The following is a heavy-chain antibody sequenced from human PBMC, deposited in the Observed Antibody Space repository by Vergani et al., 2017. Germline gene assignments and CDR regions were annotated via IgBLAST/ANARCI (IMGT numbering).Heavy chain of an antibody. D-gene: IGHD3-10*01. Sequence: QVQLQQWGAGLLKPSETLSLTCAVYGGPFSGYSWSWIRQPPGKGLEWIGEINHGGSTNYSPSLKRRVTISKDTSRNQFSLKLSSVTAAETAVYYCARVYGSGSYPKYYYYYYGMDVWGQGTTVTVSS. J-gene: IGHJ6*02. V-gene: IGHV4-34*01. CDR1: GGPFSGYS. CDR3: ARVYGSGSYPKYYYYYYGMDV. CDR2: INHGGST.